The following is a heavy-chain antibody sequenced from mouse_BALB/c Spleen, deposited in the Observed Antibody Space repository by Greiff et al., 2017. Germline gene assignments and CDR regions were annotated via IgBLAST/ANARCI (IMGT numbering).Heavy chain of an antibody. CDR1: GFTFSSYG. D-gene: IGHD1-1*01. CDR3: ARRYGSSFREYYFDY. Sequence: DVMLVESGGDLVKPGGSLKLSCAASGFTFSSYGMSWVRQTPDKRLEWVATISSGGSYTYYPDSVKGRFTISRDNAKNTLYLQMSSLKSEDTAMYYCARRYGSSFREYYFDYWGQGTTLTVSS. V-gene: IGHV5-6*02. J-gene: IGHJ2*01. CDR2: ISSGGSYT.